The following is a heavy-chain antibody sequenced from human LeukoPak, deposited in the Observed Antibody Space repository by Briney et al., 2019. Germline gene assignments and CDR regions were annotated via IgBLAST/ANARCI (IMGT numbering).Heavy chain of an antibody. Sequence: GGSLRLSCAASGFTFSTYSMNWVRQAPGKGLEWVSSISGTSTYIYYADSVKGRFTISRDNGKNSLYLQMNSLRAEDTAVYYCARRQPLGCSGTSCYAGPVDYWGQGTLVTVSS. V-gene: IGHV3-21*01. CDR2: ISGTSTYI. D-gene: IGHD2-2*01. CDR1: GFTFSTYS. J-gene: IGHJ4*02. CDR3: ARRQPLGCSGTSCYAGPVDY.